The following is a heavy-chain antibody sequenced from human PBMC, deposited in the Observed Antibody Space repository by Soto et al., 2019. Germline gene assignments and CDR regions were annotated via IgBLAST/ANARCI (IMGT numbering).Heavy chain of an antibody. D-gene: IGHD2-2*01. CDR1: GYSFTSYW. J-gene: IGHJ6*02. V-gene: IGHV5-10-1*01. CDR2: IDPSDSYT. CDR3: ARLHGYCISSSCHGRYAMDV. Sequence: GESLKISCKGSGYSFTSYWISWVRQMPGKGLEWMGRIDPSDSYTNYSPSFQGHVTISADKSISTAYLQWSSLKAADTAVYYCARLHGYCISSSCHGRYAMDVWGQGTTVTVSS.